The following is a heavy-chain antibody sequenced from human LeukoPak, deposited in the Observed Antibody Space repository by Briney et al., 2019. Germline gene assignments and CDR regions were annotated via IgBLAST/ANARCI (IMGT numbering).Heavy chain of an antibody. D-gene: IGHD2-15*01. CDR2: ISSSSSYT. CDR3: ALNYCSGGSCYPH. V-gene: IGHV3-11*06. Sequence: GGSLRLSCAASGFTFSDYYMSWISQAPGKGLEWVSYISSSSSYTNYADSVKGRFTISRDNAKNSLYLQMNSLRAEDTAVYYCALNYCSGGSCYPHWGQGTLVTVSS. CDR1: GFTFSDYY. J-gene: IGHJ4*02.